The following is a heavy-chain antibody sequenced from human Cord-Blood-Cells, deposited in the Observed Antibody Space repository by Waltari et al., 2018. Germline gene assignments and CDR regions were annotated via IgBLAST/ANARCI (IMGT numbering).Heavy chain of an antibody. CDR2: VIPIFGTA. V-gene: IGHV1-69*06. J-gene: IGHJ3*02. CDR3: ARGGSDILTGPDAFDI. CDR1: GGTFSSYA. D-gene: IGHD3-9*01. Sequence: QVQLVQSGAEVKKPGSSVKVSCKASGGTFSSYAISWVRQAPGQGLEWMGGVIPIFGTANYAQKYQGRVTITADKSTSTAYMELSSLRSEDTAVYYCARGGSDILTGPDAFDIWGQGTMVTVSS.